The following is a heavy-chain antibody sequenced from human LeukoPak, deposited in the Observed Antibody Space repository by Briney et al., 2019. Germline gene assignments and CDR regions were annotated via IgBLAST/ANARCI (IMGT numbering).Heavy chain of an antibody. V-gene: IGHV1-58*01. CDR3: AAEKRLYCSGGACYPDAFDI. CDR1: GISFMSSA. J-gene: IGHJ3*02. Sequence: SVKVSCKASGISFMSSAVQWVRQARGQRLEWIGWIVVGSGVTNYAQKFLERVTITRDMSTSTVFMELSSLRSEDAALYYCAAEKRLYCSGGACYPDAFDIWGQGTMVTVSS. D-gene: IGHD2-15*01. CDR2: IVVGSGVT.